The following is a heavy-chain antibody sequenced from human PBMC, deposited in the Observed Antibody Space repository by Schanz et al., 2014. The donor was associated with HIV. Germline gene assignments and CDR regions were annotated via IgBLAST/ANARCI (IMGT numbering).Heavy chain of an antibody. D-gene: IGHD6-13*01. CDR3: ARDPEGIAAAGSDY. Sequence: QIQLVQSGAEMKKPGASVKVSCKASGYSFTSHGISWVRQAPGQGLEWMGGLIPSFRLRTYAQKLQGRVTIDADESASTAYMELNSLRSDDTAVYYCARDPEGIAAAGSDYWGRGTLVTVSS. V-gene: IGHV1-69*13. CDR2: LIPSFRLR. J-gene: IGHJ4*02. CDR1: GYSFTSHG.